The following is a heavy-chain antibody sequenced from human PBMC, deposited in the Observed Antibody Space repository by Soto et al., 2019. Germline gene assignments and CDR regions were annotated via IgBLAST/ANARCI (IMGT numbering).Heavy chain of an antibody. J-gene: IGHJ4*02. CDR2: ISGSGEST. CDR1: GFTFSNYA. V-gene: IGHV3-23*01. D-gene: IGHD2-15*01. Sequence: GGSLRLSCAASGFTFSNYAMSWVRQAPGKGLEWVSAISGSGESTFYGDSVKGRFTVSRDNSKNTLHLQMNSLGVEDTAEYYCAKGGGSCCFDCWGQGTLVTVS. CDR3: AKGGGSCCFDC.